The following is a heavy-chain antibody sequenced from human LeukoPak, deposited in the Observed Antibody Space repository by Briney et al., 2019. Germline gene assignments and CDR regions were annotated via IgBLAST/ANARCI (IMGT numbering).Heavy chain of an antibody. V-gene: IGHV1-24*01. J-gene: IGHJ4*02. D-gene: IGHD5-12*01. Sequence: ASVKVSSKVSGYTLTELSMHWVRQAPGKGLEWMGGFDPEDGETIYAQKFQGRVTMTEDTSTDTAYMELSSLRSEDTAVYYCATVGPYSGYVKLDYWGQGTLVTVSS. CDR1: GYTLTELS. CDR2: FDPEDGET. CDR3: ATVGPYSGYVKLDY.